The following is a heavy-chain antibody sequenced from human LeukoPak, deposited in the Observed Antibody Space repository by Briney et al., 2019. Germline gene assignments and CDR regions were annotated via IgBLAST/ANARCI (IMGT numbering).Heavy chain of an antibody. V-gene: IGHV4-39*01. D-gene: IGHD3-16*01. CDR3: ARLGPTRGIYYMDV. CDR2: IYYSGST. Sequence: PSETLSLTCTVSGGSISSSSYYWGWIRQPPGKGLEWIGSIYYSGSTYYNPSLKSRVTISVDTSKNQFSLKLSSVTAADTAVYYCARLGPTRGIYYMDVWGKGTTVTISS. J-gene: IGHJ6*03. CDR1: GGSISSSSYY.